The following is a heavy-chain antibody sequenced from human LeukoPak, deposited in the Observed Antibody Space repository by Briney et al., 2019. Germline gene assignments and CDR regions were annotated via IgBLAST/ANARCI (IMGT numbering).Heavy chain of an antibody. D-gene: IGHD4-17*01. J-gene: IGHJ4*02. CDR3: ARMTTGHDY. CDR2: VNHSGYT. V-gene: IGHV4-34*01. CDR1: GMSFSSYY. Sequence: SETLSLTCGVSGMSFSSYYWSWIRQTPGKGLEWIGEVNHSGYTNMNPSLKSRVTISVDTSKNQFSLRMSTVTAADTAVYFCARMTTGHDYWGQGTLVTVSS.